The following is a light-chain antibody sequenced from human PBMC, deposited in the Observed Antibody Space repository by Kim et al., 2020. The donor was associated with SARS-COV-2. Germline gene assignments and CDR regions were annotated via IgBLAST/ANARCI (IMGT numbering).Light chain of an antibody. Sequence: ASVGDRVTITCRASQSISSYLNWYQQKPGKAPTVLIYAASSLQSGVPSRFSGSGSGTDFTLTIRSLQPEDFATYYCQQSSSTPWTFGQGTKVDIK. CDR2: AAS. V-gene: IGKV1-39*01. CDR3: QQSSSTPWT. J-gene: IGKJ1*01. CDR1: QSISSY.